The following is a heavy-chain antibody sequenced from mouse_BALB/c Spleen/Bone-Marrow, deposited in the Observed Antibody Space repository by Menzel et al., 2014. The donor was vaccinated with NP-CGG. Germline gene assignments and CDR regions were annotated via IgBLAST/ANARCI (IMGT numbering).Heavy chain of an antibody. CDR2: IFPGDSTT. D-gene: IGHD1-2*01. CDR1: GNTFTSYD. Sequence: VHLVESGVELVKPGASVKLSCKASGNTFTSYDINWVRQRPEQGLEWIGWIFPGDSTTKYNEKFKGKATLSTDKSSSTVHMQLSRLTSEDSAVYFCVRSRLRDWYFDVWGAETTVTISS. CDR3: VRSRLRDWYFDV. V-gene: IGHV1S56*01. J-gene: IGHJ1*01.